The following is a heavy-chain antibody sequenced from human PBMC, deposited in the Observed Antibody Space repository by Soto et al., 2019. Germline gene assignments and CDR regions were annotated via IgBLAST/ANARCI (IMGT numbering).Heavy chain of an antibody. Sequence: RRLSCAASGFTFSSYGMHWVRQAPGKGLEWVAVISYDGSNKYYADSVKGRFTISRDNSKNTLYLKMNSLRAEDTAVYYCAKIAYGGKSFDYWGQGTLVTVS. D-gene: IGHD2-15*01. V-gene: IGHV3-30*18. CDR1: GFTFSSYG. J-gene: IGHJ4*02. CDR2: ISYDGSNK. CDR3: AKIAYGGKSFDY.